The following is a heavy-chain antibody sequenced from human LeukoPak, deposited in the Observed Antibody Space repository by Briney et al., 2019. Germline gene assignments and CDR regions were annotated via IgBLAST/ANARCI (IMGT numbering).Heavy chain of an antibody. D-gene: IGHD2-15*01. CDR2: ITHSGST. V-gene: IGHV4-34*01. J-gene: IGHJ4*02. Sequence: SETLSLTCAVNGGSFSGYYWSWIRQPSGKGLEWIGEITHSGSTNYNPSLKSRVAISVDTSKNQFSLKLTSVTAADTAVYYCARGGSSYGGRTDYWGQGTLVTVSS. CDR1: GGSFSGYY. CDR3: ARGGSSYGGRTDY.